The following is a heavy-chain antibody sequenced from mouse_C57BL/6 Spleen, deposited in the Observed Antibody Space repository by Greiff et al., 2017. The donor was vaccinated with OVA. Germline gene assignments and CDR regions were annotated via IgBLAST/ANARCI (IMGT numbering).Heavy chain of an antibody. J-gene: IGHJ1*03. CDR2: IWSGGST. V-gene: IGHV2-2*01. CDR3: ARNYDYDDWYFGV. CDR1: GFSLTSYG. D-gene: IGHD2-4*01. Sequence: QVQLQQSGPGLVQPSQSLSITCTASGFSLTSYGVHWVRQSPGKGLEWLGVIWSGGSTDYNAAFIYRLSISKDNAKSQVFFKMNSLQADDTAIYYCARNYDYDDWYFGVWGTGTTVTVSS.